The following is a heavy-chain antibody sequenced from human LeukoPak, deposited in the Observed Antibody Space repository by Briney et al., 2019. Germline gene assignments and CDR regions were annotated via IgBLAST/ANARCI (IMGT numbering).Heavy chain of an antibody. CDR3: STTYCTRTSGYGY. J-gene: IGHJ4*02. V-gene: IGHV3-15*01. CDR2: IKSKADGGTT. CDR1: RFTSSNAW. D-gene: IGHD2-2*01. Sequence: GGSLRLSCAASRFTSSNAWMSWVRQAPGKGLEWVGRIKSKADGGTTDYAAPVKGRFTMSRDDSRNTVYLQMNSLKIEDTGVYYCSTTYCTRTSGYGYWGQGTLVTVSS.